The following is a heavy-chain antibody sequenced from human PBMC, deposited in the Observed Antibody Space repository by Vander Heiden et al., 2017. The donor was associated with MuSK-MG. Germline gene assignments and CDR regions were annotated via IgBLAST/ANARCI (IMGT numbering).Heavy chain of an antibody. CDR3: ARGDQKYYYDSSGYYLFDY. V-gene: IGHV1-69*06. D-gene: IGHD3-22*01. Sequence: QVQLVQSGAEVKKPGSSVKVSCKASGGTFSSYAISWVRQAPGQGLEWMGGIIPIFGTANYAQKFQGRVTITADKSTSTAYMELSSLRSEDTAVYYCARGDQKYYYDSSGYYLFDYWGQGTLVTVSS. CDR1: GGTFSSYA. J-gene: IGHJ4*02. CDR2: IIPIFGTA.